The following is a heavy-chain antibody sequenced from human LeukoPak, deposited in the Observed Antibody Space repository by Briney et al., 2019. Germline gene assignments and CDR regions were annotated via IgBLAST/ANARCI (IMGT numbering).Heavy chain of an antibody. CDR3: AKDVRRCNGACT. D-gene: IGHD2-8*01. Sequence: TGGSLRLSCAASGFTVSSSYMSWVRQAPGKGLEWVSGISASGGDTFYADSVKGRFTISRDNSKNTLSLQMNSLRVEDTAIYYCAKDVRRCNGACTWGQGTLVTVSS. J-gene: IGHJ5*02. V-gene: IGHV3-23*01. CDR1: GFTVSSSY. CDR2: ISASGGDT.